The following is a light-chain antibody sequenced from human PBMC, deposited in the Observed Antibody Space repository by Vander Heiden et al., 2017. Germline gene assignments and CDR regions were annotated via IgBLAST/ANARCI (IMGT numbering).Light chain of an antibody. CDR2: SPY. Sequence: EIVMTQSPATLSVSPGERATLSCSASRSVSSNLAWYQNKPGQAPRRLRYSPYTRGTGIPARFSGRGSGTEFTLTISGLQSEDFAVYYCQQYNNWPPLTFGGGTKVEIK. J-gene: IGKJ4*01. CDR3: QQYNNWPPLT. V-gene: IGKV3-15*01. CDR1: RSVSSN.